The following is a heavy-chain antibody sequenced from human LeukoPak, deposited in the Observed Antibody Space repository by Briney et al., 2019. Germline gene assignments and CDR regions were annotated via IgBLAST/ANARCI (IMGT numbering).Heavy chain of an antibody. V-gene: IGHV4-39*07. J-gene: IGHJ6*03. CDR2: IYYSGST. D-gene: IGHD3-3*01. Sequence: PSETLSPTCTVSGGSISSSSYYWGWIRQPPGKGLEWIGSIYYSGSTYYNPSLKSRVTISVDTSKNQFSLKLSSVTAADTAVYYCARTIFGVVIRNYYYYYYMDVWGKGTTVTVSS. CDR3: ARTIFGVVIRNYYYYYYMDV. CDR1: GGSISSSSYY.